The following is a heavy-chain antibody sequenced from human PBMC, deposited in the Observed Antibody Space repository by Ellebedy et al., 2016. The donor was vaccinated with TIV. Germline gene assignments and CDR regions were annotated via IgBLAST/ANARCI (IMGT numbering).Heavy chain of an antibody. V-gene: IGHV3-11*01. CDR1: GFIFSDYY. CDR2: ISDSCSTI. CDR3: TRDTRLIDQRHNWFDP. Sequence: GESLKISCAASGFIFSDYYMNWIRQAPGKGLEWVSYISDSCSTIYYADSVQDRFTISRDNAKNSLYLQMNSLRAEDTAVYYCTRDTRLIDQRHNWFDPWGQGAQVTVSS. D-gene: IGHD6-25*01. J-gene: IGHJ5*02.